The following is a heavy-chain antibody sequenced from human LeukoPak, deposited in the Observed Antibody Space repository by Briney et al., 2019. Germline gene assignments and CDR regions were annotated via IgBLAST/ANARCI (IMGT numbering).Heavy chain of an antibody. J-gene: IGHJ6*02. CDR1: GGSISSGDYY. V-gene: IGHV4-30-4*01. Sequence: SQTLSLTCTVSGGSISSGDYYWSWIRQPPGKGLEWIGYIYYSGSTYYNPSLKSRVTISVDASKNQFSLKLSSVTAADTAVYYCARDRGIVVVPAARPNPDYGMDVWGQGTTVTVPS. CDR2: IYYSGST. CDR3: ARDRGIVVVPAARPNPDYGMDV. D-gene: IGHD2-2*01.